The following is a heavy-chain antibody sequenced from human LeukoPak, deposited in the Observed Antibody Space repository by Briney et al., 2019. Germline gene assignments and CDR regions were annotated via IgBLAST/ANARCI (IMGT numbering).Heavy chain of an antibody. CDR1: GGSFSGYY. CDR2: INHSGST. J-gene: IGHJ4*02. V-gene: IGHV4-34*01. Sequence: SETLSLTCAVYGGSFSGYYWSWIRQPPGKGLEWIGEINHSGSTNYNPSLKSRVTISVDTSKNQFSLKLSFVTAADTAVYYCARGARAGYNLEPFDYWGQGTLVTVSS. D-gene: IGHD5-24*01. CDR3: ARGARAGYNLEPFDY.